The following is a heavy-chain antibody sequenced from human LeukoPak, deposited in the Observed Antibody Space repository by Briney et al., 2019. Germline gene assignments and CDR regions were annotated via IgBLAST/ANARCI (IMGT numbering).Heavy chain of an antibody. Sequence: PSETLPPTRTVSGGSISSSSYYWGWIRQPPGKGLEWIGSIYYSGSTYYNPSLKSRVTISVDTSKNQFSLKLSSVTAADTAVYYCARHTEQQLPYFDYWGQGTLVTVSS. D-gene: IGHD6-13*01. CDR1: GGSISSSSYY. CDR2: IYYSGST. J-gene: IGHJ4*02. CDR3: ARHTEQQLPYFDY. V-gene: IGHV4-39*01.